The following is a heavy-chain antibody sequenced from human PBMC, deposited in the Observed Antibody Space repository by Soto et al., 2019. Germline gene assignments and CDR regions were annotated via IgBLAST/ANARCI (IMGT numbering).Heavy chain of an antibody. CDR3: ARDGTYYDFWSGYLDP. J-gene: IGHJ5*02. D-gene: IGHD3-3*01. CDR1: GFTFSSYA. CDR2: ISYDGSNK. Sequence: QVQLVESGGGVVQPGRSLRLSCAASGFTFSSYAMHWVRQAPGKGLEWVAVISYDGSNKYYADSVKGRFTISRDNSKNTLYLQMNRLRAEDTAVYYCARDGTYYDFWSGYLDPWGQGTLVTVSS. V-gene: IGHV3-30-3*01.